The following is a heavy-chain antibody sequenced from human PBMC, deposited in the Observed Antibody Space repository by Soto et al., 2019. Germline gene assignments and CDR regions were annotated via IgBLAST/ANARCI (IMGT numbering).Heavy chain of an antibody. CDR2: IHHSGTT. J-gene: IGHJ4*02. Sequence: QVHLQESGPGLVKPSQTLSLTCTVSGGSIKTGDFYWSWIRQHPGKGLELIGHIHHSGTTYYSPALKSRIIISVDTSKNQFFLKLSSLTAADTAMYYCASSFSYCGNGCYPIWGQGTLVTVSS. V-gene: IGHV4-31*03. CDR1: GGSIKTGDFY. CDR3: ASSFSYCGNGCYPI. D-gene: IGHD2-21*02.